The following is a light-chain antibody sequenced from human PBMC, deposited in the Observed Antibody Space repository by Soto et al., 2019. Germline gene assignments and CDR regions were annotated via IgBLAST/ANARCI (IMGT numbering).Light chain of an antibody. CDR2: GNS. CDR3: QSYYSSMSGSV. J-gene: IGLJ1*01. V-gene: IGLV1-40*01. Sequence: QSVLTQPPSVSGAPGQRVTISCTGSSSNIGAGYDVHWYQQLPGTAPKLLIYGNSNRPSGVPDRFSGSKSGTSASLAITGLQAEDEADYYCQSYYSSMSGSVFGTGTKVTVL. CDR1: SSNIGAGYD.